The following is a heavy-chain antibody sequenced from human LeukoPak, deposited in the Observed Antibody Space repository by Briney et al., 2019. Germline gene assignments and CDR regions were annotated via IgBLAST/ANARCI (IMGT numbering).Heavy chain of an antibody. J-gene: IGHJ3*02. Sequence: PGGSLRLSCAASGFTFSSYEMNWVRQAPGKGLEWVSYISSSGSTIYYADSVKGRFTISRDNSKNTLYVQMNSLRAEDTAVYYCAKAIVLLISGNAFDIWGQGTMVTVSS. CDR3: AKAIVLLISGNAFDI. CDR1: GFTFSSYE. V-gene: IGHV3-48*03. CDR2: ISSSGSTI. D-gene: IGHD2/OR15-2a*01.